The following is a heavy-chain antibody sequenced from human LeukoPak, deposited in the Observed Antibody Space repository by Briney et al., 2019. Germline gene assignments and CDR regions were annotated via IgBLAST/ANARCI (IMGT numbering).Heavy chain of an antibody. Sequence: GASVKVSCKASGYTFTSYGISWVRQAPGQGLEWMGWISAYNGNTNYAQKLQGRVTMTRDTSTSTAHMELRSLRSDDTAVYYCARTGPYDSSGSSTYYYYYYMDVWGKGTTVTISS. D-gene: IGHD3-22*01. CDR1: GYTFTSYG. CDR3: ARTGPYDSSGSSTYYYYYYMDV. CDR2: ISAYNGNT. J-gene: IGHJ6*03. V-gene: IGHV1-18*01.